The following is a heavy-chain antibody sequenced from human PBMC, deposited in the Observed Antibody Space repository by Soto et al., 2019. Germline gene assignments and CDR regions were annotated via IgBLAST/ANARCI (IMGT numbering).Heavy chain of an antibody. CDR1: GFTFSSYC. CDR3: ARGYSGSFRIDY. V-gene: IGHV3-74*03. D-gene: IGHD1-26*01. J-gene: IGHJ4*02. Sequence: GGSLRLSCAASGFTFSSYCMHWVRQTPGKRLVWVSRINSDGSSTTYADSVKGRFTISRDNAKNTLYLQMNGLRAEDTAVYYCARGYSGSFRIDYWGLGTQVTVSS. CDR2: INSDGSST.